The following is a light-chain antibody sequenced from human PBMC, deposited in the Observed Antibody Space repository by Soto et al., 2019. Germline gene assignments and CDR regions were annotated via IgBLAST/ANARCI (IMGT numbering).Light chain of an antibody. CDR2: DAS. CDR3: QQRSNWPTT. Sequence: EIVLTQSPATLSLSPGERATHSCRASQNVSSYLAWYQQKLGQAPRLLIYDASNRATGIPARFSGSGSGTDFTLTISSLEPEDFAVYYCQQRSNWPTTFGQGTRLEIK. J-gene: IGKJ5*01. CDR1: QNVSSY. V-gene: IGKV3-11*01.